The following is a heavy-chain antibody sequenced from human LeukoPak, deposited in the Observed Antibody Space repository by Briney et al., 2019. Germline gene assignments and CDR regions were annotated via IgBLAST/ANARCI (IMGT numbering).Heavy chain of an antibody. CDR1: EFTFKNYR. J-gene: IGHJ4*02. V-gene: IGHV3-7*01. CDR3: ARNRATNDY. D-gene: IGHD1-26*01. CDR2: MKDDGNEI. Sequence: PGGSLRLSCTASEFTFKNYRMTWVRQAPGKGLEWVASMKDDGNEIQYVDSVKGRFTISRDNAKNSLYLQMNNLRAEDTAVYYCARNRATNDYWGQGTLVTVSS.